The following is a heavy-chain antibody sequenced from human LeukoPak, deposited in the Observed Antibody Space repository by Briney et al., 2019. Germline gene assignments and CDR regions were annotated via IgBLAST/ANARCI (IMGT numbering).Heavy chain of an antibody. CDR3: ARGLGYCSSTSCYYFDY. D-gene: IGHD2-2*01. J-gene: IGHJ4*02. Sequence: SETLSLTCAVYGGSFSGYYWSWIRQPPGKGLEWIGEVNHSGSTNYNPSLKSRVTISVDTSKNQFSVKLSSVTAADTAVYYCARGLGYCSSTSCYYFDYWGQGTLVTVSS. CDR1: GGSFSGYY. V-gene: IGHV4-34*01. CDR2: VNHSGST.